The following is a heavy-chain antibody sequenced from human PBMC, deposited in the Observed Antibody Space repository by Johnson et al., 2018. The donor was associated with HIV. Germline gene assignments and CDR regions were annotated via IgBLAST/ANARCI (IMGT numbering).Heavy chain of an antibody. J-gene: IGHJ3*02. CDR1: GFTVSSSY. D-gene: IGHD2-21*01. Sequence: VQLVESGGGLVQPGGSLRLSCAASGFTVSSSYMNWVRQAPGKGLEWVSGIYSGGSTYYADSVKGRFTISRDNSKNTLYLQMNSLRAEDTAVYYCAKSVVVVLVGDNDDAFDIWGQGTMVTVSS. V-gene: IGHV3-66*01. CDR2: IYSGGST. CDR3: AKSVVVVLVGDNDDAFDI.